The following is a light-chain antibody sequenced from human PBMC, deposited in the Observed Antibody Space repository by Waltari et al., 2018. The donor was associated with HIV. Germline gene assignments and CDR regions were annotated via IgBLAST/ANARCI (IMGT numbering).Light chain of an antibody. V-gene: IGKV4-1*01. CDR2: WAS. CDR1: QSVLYSPNNKNY. J-gene: IGKJ1*01. Sequence: DIVMTQSPDSLAVSLGERATINCKSSQSVLYSPNNKNYLAWYQQRPGQPPKLLIYWASIREYGVPDRFRGSGSGTDFTLTISSLQAEDVAVYYCQQCYSTPWTFGQGTKVEIK. CDR3: QQCYSTPWT.